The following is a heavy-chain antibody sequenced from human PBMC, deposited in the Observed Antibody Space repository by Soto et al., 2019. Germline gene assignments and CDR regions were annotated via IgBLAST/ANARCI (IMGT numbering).Heavy chain of an antibody. Sequence: QVQLVESGGGVVQPGRSLRLSCAASGITFSLYGMHWVRQAPGKGLEWVAVIWYDGSNKNYADSVKGRFTISRDNSKNTLYLQMNSLRVEDTAVYYCARDPDYGGNFMDAYWGQGTLVTVSS. V-gene: IGHV3-33*01. CDR3: ARDPDYGGNFMDAY. J-gene: IGHJ4*02. CDR2: IWYDGSNK. D-gene: IGHD4-17*01. CDR1: GITFSLYG.